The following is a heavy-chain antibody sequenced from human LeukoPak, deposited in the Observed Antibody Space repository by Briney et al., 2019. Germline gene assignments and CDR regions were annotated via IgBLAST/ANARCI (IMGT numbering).Heavy chain of an antibody. CDR3: ARRGLVAASRNWFDT. V-gene: IGHV4-39*01. CDR2: IYYSGSP. CDR1: GGSLKSTHHY. D-gene: IGHD5-12*01. J-gene: IGHJ5*02. Sequence: SETLSLTCTVSGGSLKSTHHYWGRIRQPPGKGLEWIGSIYYSGSPNYNPPLRRRATISVDTTNNQVSLRLSSVTAADTAVYYCARRGLVAASRNWFDTWGQETLVAVPS.